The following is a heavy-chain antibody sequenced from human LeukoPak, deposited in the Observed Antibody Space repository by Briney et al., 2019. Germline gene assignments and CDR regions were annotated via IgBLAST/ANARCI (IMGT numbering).Heavy chain of an antibody. Sequence: PGGSLRLSCAASGFTLNNYDMSWVRQVPGKGLEWVSTISPSGGTTYYADSVKSRFTISRDNSKNTLFSRMNSLRAEDTALYYCAKGGPYSKFPFDPWGQGTLVTVFS. J-gene: IGHJ5*02. D-gene: IGHD4-11*01. CDR2: ISPSGGTT. CDR1: GFTLNNYD. V-gene: IGHV3-23*01. CDR3: AKGGPYSKFPFDP.